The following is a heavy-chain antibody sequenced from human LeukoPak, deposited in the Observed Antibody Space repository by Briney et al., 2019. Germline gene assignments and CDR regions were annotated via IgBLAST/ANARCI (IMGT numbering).Heavy chain of an antibody. J-gene: IGHJ4*02. CDR3: ADYGVSGVRNNFY. V-gene: IGHV3-23*01. D-gene: IGHD3-3*01. CDR1: GLASSSYA. Sequence: PGGSLRLSCAASGLASSSYAMSWVRQAPGKGLEWVSTISVASNTFYADSVKGRFTISRDNSRNTVYLQMTSLRADDTAVYYCADYGVSGVRNNFYWGQGTLVTVSS. CDR2: ISVASNT.